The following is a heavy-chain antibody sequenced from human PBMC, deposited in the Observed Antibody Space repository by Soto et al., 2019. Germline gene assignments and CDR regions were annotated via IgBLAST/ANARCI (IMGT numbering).Heavy chain of an antibody. D-gene: IGHD3-22*01. CDR1: GGSISSCSYY. J-gene: IGHJ4*02. Sequence: SETLSLTCTVSGGSISSCSYYWGWIRQPPGKGLEWIGSIYYSGSTYYNPSLKSRVTISVDTSKNQFSLKLSSVTAAETAVYYCARLPVYYDSSGYYCYFDYWGQGTLVTVSS. CDR2: IYYSGST. CDR3: ARLPVYYDSSGYYCYFDY. V-gene: IGHV4-39*01.